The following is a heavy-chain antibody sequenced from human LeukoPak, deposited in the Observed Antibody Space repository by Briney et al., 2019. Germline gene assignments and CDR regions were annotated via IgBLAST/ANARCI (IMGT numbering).Heavy chain of an antibody. Sequence: GGSLRLSCAASGFTFSNAWMSWVRQASGKGLEWVGRIRSTANGYATAYAASVKGRFTISRDDSKNTAYLQMDSLKTEDTAVYYCTGNYYGSGSYADFDYWGQGTLVTVSS. CDR2: IRSTANGYAT. CDR1: GFTFSNAW. V-gene: IGHV3-73*01. J-gene: IGHJ4*02. CDR3: TGNYYGSGSYADFDY. D-gene: IGHD3-10*01.